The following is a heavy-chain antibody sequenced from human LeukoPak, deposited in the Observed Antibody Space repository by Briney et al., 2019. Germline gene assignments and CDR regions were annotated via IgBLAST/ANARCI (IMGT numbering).Heavy chain of an antibody. CDR2: INGDGCNT. D-gene: IGHD1-26*01. CDR3: ARVRVGALDAFDI. V-gene: IGHV3-74*01. CDR1: GFLFSNYW. J-gene: IGHJ3*02. Sequence: GGSLRLSCSASGFLFSNYWVYWVRPAPPKGLVCVSRINGDGCNTNYADSVKGRFTISRDNAKNTLYLQMNSLRAEDTAVYYCARVRVGALDAFDIWGQGTMVTVSS.